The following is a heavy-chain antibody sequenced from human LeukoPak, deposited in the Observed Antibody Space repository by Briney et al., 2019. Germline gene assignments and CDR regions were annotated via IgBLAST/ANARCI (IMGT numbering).Heavy chain of an antibody. CDR3: ARVGGSYFFDY. D-gene: IGHD1-26*01. CDR1: GGSISSYY. Sequence: ASETLSLTCTVSGGSISSYYWSWIRQPPGKGLEWIGYIYYSGSTNYNPSLKSRVTISVDTSKNQFSLKLSSVTAADTAVYYCARVGGSYFFDYWGQGTLVTVSS. V-gene: IGHV4-59*01. CDR2: IYYSGST. J-gene: IGHJ4*02.